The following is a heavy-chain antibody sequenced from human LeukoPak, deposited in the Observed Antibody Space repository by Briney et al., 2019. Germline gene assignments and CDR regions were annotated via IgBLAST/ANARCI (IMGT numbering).Heavy chain of an antibody. D-gene: IGHD6-13*01. CDR1: SGSISGYY. V-gene: IGHV4-4*08. J-gene: IGHJ4*02. CDR2: IYTSGST. CDR3: ARGPNSSSWYFDY. Sequence: SETLSLTCSVSSGSISGYYWSWIRQPPGKGLEWIGRIYTSGSTNYNPSLKSRVTISVDTSKNQFSLKLSSVTAADTAVYYCARGPNSSSWYFDYWGQGTLVTVSS.